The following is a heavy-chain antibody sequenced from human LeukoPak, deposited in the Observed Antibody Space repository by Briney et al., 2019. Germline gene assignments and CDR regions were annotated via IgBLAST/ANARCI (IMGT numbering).Heavy chain of an antibody. CDR3: ARADYSSGYWYYYYMDV. CDR2: INHNSGGT. CDR1: GYTFTGYY. Sequence: ASVKVSCKASGYTFTGYYMHGVRQARGQGLEWMGRINHNSGGTHYAQKLRDGVTMTRDTSIITAYMELSRLRSDDTAVYYCARADYSSGYWYYYYMDVWGKGTTVTVSS. J-gene: IGHJ6*03. V-gene: IGHV1-2*06. D-gene: IGHD3-22*01.